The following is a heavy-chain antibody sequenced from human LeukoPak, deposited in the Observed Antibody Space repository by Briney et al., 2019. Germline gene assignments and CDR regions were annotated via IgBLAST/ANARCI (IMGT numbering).Heavy chain of an antibody. CDR2: ISSSSSFI. CDR3: ARDHMVRGEIDY. V-gene: IGHV3-21*01. Sequence: GGSLRLSCAASGFTFSSYSMNWVRQAPGRGVEWGSSISSSSSFIYYADSVKGRFTISRDNAKNSLYLQMNSLRAEDTAVYYCARDHMVRGEIDYWGQGTLVTVSS. CDR1: GFTFSSYS. D-gene: IGHD3-10*01. J-gene: IGHJ4*02.